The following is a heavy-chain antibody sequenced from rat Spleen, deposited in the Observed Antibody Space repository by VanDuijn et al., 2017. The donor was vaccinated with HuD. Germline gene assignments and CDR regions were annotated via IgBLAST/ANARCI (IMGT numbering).Heavy chain of an antibody. Sequence: EVQLVETGGGLVQPGKSLKLSCVASGFTFSSYWMYWVRQAPGKGLEWVSSISNDGVNTYYPDSVKGRFTISRDNAESIVYLQMNSLKSEDTATYYCVSHGARISRFAYWGQGTLVTVSS. V-gene: IGHV5-58*01. CDR2: ISNDGVNT. CDR3: VSHGARISRFAY. D-gene: IGHD2-7*01. J-gene: IGHJ3*01. CDR1: GFTFSSYW.